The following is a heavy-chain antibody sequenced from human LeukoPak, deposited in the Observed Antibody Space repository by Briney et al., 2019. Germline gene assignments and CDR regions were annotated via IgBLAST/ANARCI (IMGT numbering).Heavy chain of an antibody. CDR2: ISSSGGST. Sequence: TGGSLRLSCAVSGFTFSDYYVSWLRQAPGKGLKCLSHISSSGGSTSYVDSVKCRFTISRDNAKKSLFLQMNSLRAEDTAVYYCVAQGYYDNSGYFPYYFNYWGQGTLVTVSS. J-gene: IGHJ4*02. V-gene: IGHV3-11*01. CDR1: GFTFSDYY. CDR3: VAQGYYDNSGYFPYYFNY. D-gene: IGHD3-22*01.